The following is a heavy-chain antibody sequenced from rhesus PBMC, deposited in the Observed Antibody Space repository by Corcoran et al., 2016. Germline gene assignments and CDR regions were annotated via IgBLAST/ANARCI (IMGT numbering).Heavy chain of an antibody. CDR3: ARDGSGYHWYFDI. V-gene: IGHV4-76*01. CDR1: GGSITSGYD. CDR2: IYGSRGGT. D-gene: IGHD2-21*01. Sequence: QVPLQESGPGVVKLSETLSLTCAVSGGSITSGYDWSWIRQPPGKGLEWIGFIYGSRGGTSDNPALKSRVTIAKDASKNQFSLMLSAVTAADTAVYYCARDGSGYHWYFDIWGPGTPITISS. J-gene: IGHJ2*01.